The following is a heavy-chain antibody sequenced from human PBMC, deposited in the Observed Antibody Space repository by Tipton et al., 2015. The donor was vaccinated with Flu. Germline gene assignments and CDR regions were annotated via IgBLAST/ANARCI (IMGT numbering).Heavy chain of an antibody. CDR1: GFTFGSYW. CDR2: INTEGTTT. Sequence: SLRLSCAASGFTFGSYWMHWVRQAPGKGLVWVSRINTEGTTTTYADSVKGRFTTSRDNAKNTLYLQMNSLRADDTAVYYCARDRNWAGFDYWGQGTLVTISS. CDR3: ARDRNWAGFDY. J-gene: IGHJ4*02. D-gene: IGHD7-27*01. V-gene: IGHV3-74*01.